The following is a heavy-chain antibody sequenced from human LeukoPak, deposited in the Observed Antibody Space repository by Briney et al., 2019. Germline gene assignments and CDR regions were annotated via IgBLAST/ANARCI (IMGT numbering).Heavy chain of an antibody. J-gene: IGHJ4*02. CDR3: AGSWLYRDYFEY. D-gene: IGHD5-12*01. V-gene: IGHV3-30*03. Sequence: LRRSCAASGIPCSSYGMLCLLQAPGKVLERVAPLSYDGSNEYYADSVKGRFTISRDNSKNTLYLQMNSLRVEDTAIYYCAGSWLYRDYFEYWGQGTLVTVSS. CDR1: GIPCSSYG. CDR2: LSYDGSNE.